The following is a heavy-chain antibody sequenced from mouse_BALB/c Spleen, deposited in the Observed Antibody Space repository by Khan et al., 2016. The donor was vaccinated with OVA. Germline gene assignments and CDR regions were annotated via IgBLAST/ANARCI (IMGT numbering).Heavy chain of an antibody. J-gene: IGHJ3*01. CDR2: INSDGYYT. V-gene: IGHV5-6*01. D-gene: IGHD4-1*01. Sequence: EVMLVESGGDLVKPGGSLRLSCAASGFTFSAYGMSWVRQTPDKRLEWVANINSDGYYTYYPDTVKGRFTISRNNAENTLYLQMSSLKSGDTAIYYCASHLTGSFAYWCQGTLVTVSA. CDR1: GFTFSAYG. CDR3: ASHLTGSFAY.